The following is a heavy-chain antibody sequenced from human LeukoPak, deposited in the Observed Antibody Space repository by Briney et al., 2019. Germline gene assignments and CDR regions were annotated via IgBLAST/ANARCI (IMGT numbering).Heavy chain of an antibody. CDR3: ARDKNKYSGTYSDY. V-gene: IGHV1-18*01. CDR1: GYTFATYH. Sequence: ASVKVSCKASGYTFATYHITWVRQAPGQGLEWMGWISAYNGNTNYAQKLQGRVTMTADTSTSTAYMELRSLRSDDTAVYYCARDKNKYSGTYSDYWAREPWSPSPQ. CDR2: ISAYNGNT. J-gene: IGHJ4*02. D-gene: IGHD1-26*01.